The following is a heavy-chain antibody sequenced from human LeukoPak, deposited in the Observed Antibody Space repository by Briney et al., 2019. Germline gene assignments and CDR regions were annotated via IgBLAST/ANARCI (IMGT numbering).Heavy chain of an antibody. V-gene: IGHV3-23*01. CDR3: AKDSHFDYYDSSGYYSESRFDY. J-gene: IGHJ4*02. CDR1: GFTFSSYA. CDR2: ISGSGGST. Sequence: GGSLRLSCAASGFTFSSYAMSWVRQAPGKGLEWVSAISGSGGSTYYADSVKGRFTISRDNSKNTLYLQMNSLRAEDTAVYYCAKDSHFDYYDSSGYYSESRFDYWGQGTLVTVSS. D-gene: IGHD3-22*01.